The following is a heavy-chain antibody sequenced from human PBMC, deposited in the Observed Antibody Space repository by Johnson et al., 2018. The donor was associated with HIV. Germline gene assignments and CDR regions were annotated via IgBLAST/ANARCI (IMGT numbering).Heavy chain of an antibody. CDR2: IRYDGSNK. D-gene: IGHD1-26*01. CDR1: GFTFSSYG. CDR3: ARDAPDSGSYHAVEI. J-gene: IGHJ3*02. V-gene: IGHV3-30*02. Sequence: QVQLVESGGGVVQPGGSLRLSCAASGFTFSSYGMHWVRQAPGKGLEWVAFIRYDGSNKYYADSVKGRFTISRDNSKNTLYLQMNSLRAEDTAVYYCARDAPDSGSYHAVEIWGQGTMVTVSS.